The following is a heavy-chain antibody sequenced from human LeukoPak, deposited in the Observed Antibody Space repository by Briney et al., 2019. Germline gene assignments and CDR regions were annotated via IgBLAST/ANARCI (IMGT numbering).Heavy chain of an antibody. J-gene: IGHJ6*02. Sequence: SVNLSCKASGGTFGSYAISWGRQAPGQGLEWKGRIIPILGIANYAQKFQGRVTITADKSTSTAYMELSSLRSEDTAVCYWARDGAITIFGVVTSMDVWGQGTTVTVSS. D-gene: IGHD3-3*01. CDR3: ARDGAITIFGVVTSMDV. V-gene: IGHV1-69*04. CDR2: IIPILGIA. CDR1: GGTFGSYA.